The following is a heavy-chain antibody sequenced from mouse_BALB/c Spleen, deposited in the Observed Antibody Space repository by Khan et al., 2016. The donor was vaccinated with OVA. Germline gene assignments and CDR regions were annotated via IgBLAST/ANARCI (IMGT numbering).Heavy chain of an antibody. CDR3: ARSGGNIHWYIDD. D-gene: IGHD2-1*01. J-gene: IGHJ1*01. CDR2: ISSGSSTI. Sequence: EVELVESGGGLVQPGGSRKLSCAASGFTFSNFGMYWVRQAFKKGLVWVAYISSGSSTIYYVDTVKGRFSISRDNPKNHLFLQLTSLRSEDTAMYYSARSGGNIHWYIDDWGEGTSVTGSS. CDR1: GFTFSNFG. V-gene: IGHV5-17*02.